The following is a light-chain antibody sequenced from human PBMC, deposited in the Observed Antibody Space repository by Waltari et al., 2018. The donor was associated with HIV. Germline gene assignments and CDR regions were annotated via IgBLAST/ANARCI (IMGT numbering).Light chain of an antibody. CDR1: RPDSGPNS. CDR2: YDD. V-gene: IGLV1-51*01. J-gene: IGLJ2*01. Sequence: QFVLTQPPSVSPAPRGTAIISSSLRRPDSGPNSVSLYQQLPGTSPKLFVFYDDLLPSGISDRFSGSRSGTSATLAITGLQTGDEAHYYCGTWDNSLSAVVFGGGTKLSVL. CDR3: GTWDNSLSAVV.